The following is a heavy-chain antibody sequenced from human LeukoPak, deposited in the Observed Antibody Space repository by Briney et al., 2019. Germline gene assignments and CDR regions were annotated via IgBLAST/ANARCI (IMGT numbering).Heavy chain of an antibody. D-gene: IGHD4-17*01. CDR3: ARANYGDYGGGDY. CDR1: GGTFSSYA. J-gene: IGHJ4*02. CDR2: IIPIFGTA. Sequence: GASVKVSCKASGGTFSSYAISWVRQAPGQGLEWMGGIIPIFGTANYAQKFQGRVTITADESTSTAYMELSSLRSQDTAVYYCARANYGDYGGGDYWGQGTLVTVSS. V-gene: IGHV1-69*01.